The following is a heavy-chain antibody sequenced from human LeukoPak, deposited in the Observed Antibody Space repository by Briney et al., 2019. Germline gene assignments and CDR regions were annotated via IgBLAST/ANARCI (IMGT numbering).Heavy chain of an antibody. CDR2: INPNSGGT. Sequence: ASVKVSCKASGYTFTGYYMHWVRQAPGQGLEWMGWINPNSGGTNYAQKFQGRVTMTRDTSISTAYTELSRLRSDDTAVYYCARVGRRAYQLPRANNWFDPWGQGTLVTVSS. D-gene: IGHD2-2*01. CDR3: ARVGRRAYQLPRANNWFDP. J-gene: IGHJ5*02. V-gene: IGHV1-2*02. CDR1: GYTFTGYY.